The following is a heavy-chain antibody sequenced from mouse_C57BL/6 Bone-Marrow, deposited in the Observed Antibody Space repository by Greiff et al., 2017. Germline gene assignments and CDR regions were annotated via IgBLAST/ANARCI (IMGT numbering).Heavy chain of an antibody. CDR2: ISYDGSN. V-gene: IGHV3-6*01. CDR3: ARHGYYAAY. J-gene: IGHJ3*01. Sequence: ESGPGLVKPSQSLSLTCSVTGYSITSGYYWNWIRQFPGNKLEWMGYISYDGSNNYNPSLKNRISITRDTSKNQFFLKLNSVTTEDTATYYCARHGYYAAYWGQGTLVTVSA. CDR1: GYSITSGYY. D-gene: IGHD2-3*01.